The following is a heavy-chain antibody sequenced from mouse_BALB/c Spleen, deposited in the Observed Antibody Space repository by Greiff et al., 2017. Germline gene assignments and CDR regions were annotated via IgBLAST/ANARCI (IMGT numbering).Heavy chain of an antibody. CDR1: GFSLTSYG. V-gene: IGHV2-2*02. CDR3: ARGSLYFDY. Sequence: VKLVESGPGLVQPSQSLSITCTVSGFSLTSYGVHWVRQSPGKGLEWLGVIWSGGSTDYNAAFISRLSISKDNSKSQVFFKMNSLQANDTAIYYCARGSLYFDYWGQGTTLTVSS. J-gene: IGHJ2*01. CDR2: IWSGGST.